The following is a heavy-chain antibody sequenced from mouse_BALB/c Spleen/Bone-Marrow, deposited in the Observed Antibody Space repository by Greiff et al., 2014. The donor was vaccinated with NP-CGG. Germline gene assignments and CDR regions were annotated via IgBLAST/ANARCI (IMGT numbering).Heavy chain of an antibody. Sequence: EVKLEESGGDLVKPGGSLKLSCAASGFTFSSYGMSWVRQTPEKRLEWVGTISSGGSYTYYPDSVKGRFTISRDNAKNTLYLQMSSLKSEDAAMYYCARDYYGSRHFDVWGAGTTVTVSS. CDR3: ARDYYGSRHFDV. CDR2: ISSGGSYT. CDR1: GFTFSSYG. D-gene: IGHD1-2*01. V-gene: IGHV5-6*01. J-gene: IGHJ1*01.